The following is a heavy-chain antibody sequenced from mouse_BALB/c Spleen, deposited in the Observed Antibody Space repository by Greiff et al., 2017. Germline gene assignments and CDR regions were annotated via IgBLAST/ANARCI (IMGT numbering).Heavy chain of an antibody. CDR1: GFAFSSYD. J-gene: IGHJ4*01. CDR2: ISSGGGST. V-gene: IGHV5-12-1*01. D-gene: IGHD2-10*02. CDR3: ARHPYGNYAMDD. Sequence: EVQLVESGGGLVKPGGSLKLSCAASGFAFSSYDMSWVRQTPEKRLEWVAYISSGGGSTYYPDTVKGRFTISRDNAKNTLYLQMSSLKSEDTAMYYCARHPYGNYAMDDWGQGTSVTVSS.